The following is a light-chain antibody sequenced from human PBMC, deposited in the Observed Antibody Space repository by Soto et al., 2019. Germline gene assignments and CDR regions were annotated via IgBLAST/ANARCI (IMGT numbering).Light chain of an antibody. CDR1: SSNIGRDY. Sequence: QSVLTQPPSASGTPGQRVTISCSGSSSNIGRDYVYWSQQLPGTAPKLLIYTNSQRPSGVPDRFSGSKSGTSASLAISGLRSEDEADYYCAVWDDSLSGWVFGGGTQLTVL. V-gene: IGLV1-47*02. J-gene: IGLJ3*02. CDR3: AVWDDSLSGWV. CDR2: TNS.